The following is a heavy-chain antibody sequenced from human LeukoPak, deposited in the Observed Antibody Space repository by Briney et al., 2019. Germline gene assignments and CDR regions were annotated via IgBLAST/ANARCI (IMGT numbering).Heavy chain of an antibody. Sequence: ASVKVSCKASGYTFTDFYMHWVRQAPGQGLEWMGWMNPNSGNTGYAQKFQGRVTMTRNTSISTAYMELSSLRSEDTAVYYCAREADCSGGSCPFDPWGQGTLVTVSS. CDR3: AREADCSGGSCPFDP. CDR2: MNPNSGNT. J-gene: IGHJ5*02. CDR1: GYTFTDFY. D-gene: IGHD2-15*01. V-gene: IGHV1-8*02.